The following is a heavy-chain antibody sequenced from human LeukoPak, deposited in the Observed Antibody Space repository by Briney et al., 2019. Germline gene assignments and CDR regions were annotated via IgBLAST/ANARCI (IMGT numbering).Heavy chain of an antibody. D-gene: IGHD3-3*01. J-gene: IGHJ6*02. CDR3: AREDSSLRFLEWFNYYYYGMDV. V-gene: IGHV3-7*01. CDR1: GFTFSSYW. Sequence: PGGSLRLYCAASGFTFSSYWMRWVRQAPGKGLEWVANIKQDGSEKYYVDSVKGRFTISRDNAKNSLYLQMNSLRAEDTAVYYCAREDSSLRFLEWFNYYYYGMDVWGQGTTVTVSS. CDR2: IKQDGSEK.